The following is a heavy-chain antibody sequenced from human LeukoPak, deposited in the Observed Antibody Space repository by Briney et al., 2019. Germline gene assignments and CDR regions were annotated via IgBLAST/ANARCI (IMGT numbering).Heavy chain of an antibody. CDR1: GFSLSAYW. D-gene: IGHD6-19*01. CDR2: INRDGSQK. J-gene: IGHJ1*01. V-gene: IGHV3-7*03. CDR3: AKDRSLSSSGWYYFQH. Sequence: PGGSLRLSCAASGFSLSAYWMTWVRQAPGKGLEWVANINRDGSQKNHVDSVKGRFTISRDNAENSLFLQMNSLRAEDTAVYYCAKDRSLSSSGWYYFQHWGQGTLVTVSS.